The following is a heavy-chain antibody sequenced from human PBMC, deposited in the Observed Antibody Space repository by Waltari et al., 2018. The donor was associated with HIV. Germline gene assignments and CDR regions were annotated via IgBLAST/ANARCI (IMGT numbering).Heavy chain of an antibody. Sequence: EVQLVESGGGLVQPGGSLRLSCAASGFTFSRYWMHWVRQAPGKGLVWLSRVKNEGSSTSYADSVKGRFTITRDNAKNTVYLQMNSLRAEDTAVYYCASLSYGSGDRNFDYWGQGTLVTVSS. CDR3: ASLSYGSGDRNFDY. V-gene: IGHV3-74*01. J-gene: IGHJ4*02. CDR1: GFTFSRYW. D-gene: IGHD3-10*01. CDR2: VKNEGSST.